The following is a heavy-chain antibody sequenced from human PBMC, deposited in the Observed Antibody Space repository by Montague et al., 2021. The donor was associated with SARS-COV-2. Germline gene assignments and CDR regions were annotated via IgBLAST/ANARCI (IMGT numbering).Heavy chain of an antibody. J-gene: IGHJ2*01. D-gene: IGHD3-16*01. Sequence: SETLSLTCSVSGGSISGHYWSWIRQPPGKGLEWIGNFDHSGNTKYNPSLKGRATISVDTSKNQFALRLSSVTAADTAVYYCAREFRIELWQTNWYFGLWGRGTLVTVS. CDR2: FDHSGNT. CDR1: GGSISGHY. CDR3: AREFRIELWQTNWYFGL. V-gene: IGHV4-59*11.